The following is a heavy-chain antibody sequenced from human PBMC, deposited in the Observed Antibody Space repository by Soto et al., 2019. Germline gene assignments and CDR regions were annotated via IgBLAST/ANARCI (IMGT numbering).Heavy chain of an antibody. Sequence: QVQVQESGPGLVKPSETLSLTCTVSGGSINNHYWTWIRQPPGKGLEWIGYIHYGGNTKYNPSLKSRVTISVDTSKRHFSLKLNSVTAEDTAVYYCARREWFGESKSDYWGQGTLVTVSS. CDR2: IHYGGNT. V-gene: IGHV4-59*08. D-gene: IGHD3-10*01. CDR3: ARREWFGESKSDY. CDR1: GGSINNHY. J-gene: IGHJ4*02.